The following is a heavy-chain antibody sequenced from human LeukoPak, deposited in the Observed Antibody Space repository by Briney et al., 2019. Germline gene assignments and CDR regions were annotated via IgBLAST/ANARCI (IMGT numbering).Heavy chain of an antibody. V-gene: IGHV1-2*02. Sequence: ASVKVSCKASGYTFTGYYMHWVRQAPGQGLEWMGWINPNSGGTNYAQKFQGRVTMTRDTSISTAYMELSRLRSDDTAVYYCAREGPDYDILTGYYFGFDYWGQGTLVTVSS. D-gene: IGHD3-9*01. CDR3: AREGPDYDILTGYYFGFDY. J-gene: IGHJ4*02. CDR2: INPNSGGT. CDR1: GYTFTGYY.